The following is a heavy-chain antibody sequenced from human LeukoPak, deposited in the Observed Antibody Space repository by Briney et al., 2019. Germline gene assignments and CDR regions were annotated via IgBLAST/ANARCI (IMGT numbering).Heavy chain of an antibody. D-gene: IGHD5-12*01. CDR1: GYNSTDYY. V-gene: IGHV1-2*02. CDR3: ARGGRGLRVDDYYYYMDV. CDR2: INPNTGGT. Sequence: ASVKVSCKASGYNSTDYYMHWVRQAPGQGLEWMGWINPNTGGTNLAQKFQGRVTMTRDASLKTAYMELSRLRSDDTAVYYCARGGRGLRVDDYYYYMDVWGKGATVTVSS. J-gene: IGHJ6*03.